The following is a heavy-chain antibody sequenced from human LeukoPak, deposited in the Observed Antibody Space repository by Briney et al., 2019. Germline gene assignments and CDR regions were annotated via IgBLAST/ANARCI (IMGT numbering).Heavy chain of an antibody. CDR1: GFTFNRYV. J-gene: IGHJ4*02. D-gene: IGHD5-12*01. CDR2: ISSDGSMR. CDR3: ARGNVNMVATIENY. Sequence: GGSLRLSCVASGFTFNRYVMHWVRQAPGKGLEWVAVISSDGSMRDYGDSVKGRFTVSRDISKSTLYLQMNSLSGDDTSLYYCARGNVNMVATIENYWGQGTLVTVSS. V-gene: IGHV3-30-3*01.